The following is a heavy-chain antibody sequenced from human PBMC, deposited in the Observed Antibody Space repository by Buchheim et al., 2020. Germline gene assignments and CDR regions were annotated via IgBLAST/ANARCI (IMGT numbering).Heavy chain of an antibody. CDR2: ISYDGSNK. D-gene: IGHD3-10*01. J-gene: IGHJ4*02. CDR1: GFTFSSYA. CDR3: ARGRRGTLWFGESFDY. Sequence: QVQLVESGGGVVQPGRSLRLSCAASGFTFSSYAMHWVRQAPGKGLEWVAVISYDGSNKYYADSVKGRFTISRDNSKNTLYLQMNSLRAEDTAGYYCARGRRGTLWFGESFDYWGQGTL. V-gene: IGHV3-30*04.